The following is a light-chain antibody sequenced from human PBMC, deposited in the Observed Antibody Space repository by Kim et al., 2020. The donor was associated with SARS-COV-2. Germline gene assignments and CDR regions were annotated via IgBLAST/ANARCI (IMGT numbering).Light chain of an antibody. V-gene: IGLV3-1*01. CDR2: QDS. CDR1: KLGDKY. J-gene: IGLJ2*01. CDR3: QAWDSSTVV. Sequence: VSQGQTASITCSGDKLGDKYACWYQQKPGQTPVLVIYQDSKRPSGIPERFSGSNSGNTATLTISGTQAMDEADYYCQAWDSSTVVFGGGTQLTVL.